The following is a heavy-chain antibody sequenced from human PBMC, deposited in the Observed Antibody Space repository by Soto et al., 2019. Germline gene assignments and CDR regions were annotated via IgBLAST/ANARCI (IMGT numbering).Heavy chain of an antibody. D-gene: IGHD5-18*01. Sequence: GGSLRLSCVASGFTFSAYDMNWVRQAPGKGLEWVSVVNGNGGSTYYADSVKGRFTISRDDSKNTVYLQMNSLRAEDTAVYYCRAYTYGQGVDYWGQGTLVTVSS. CDR3: RAYTYGQGVDY. CDR1: GFTFSAYD. CDR2: VNGNGGST. V-gene: IGHV3-23*01. J-gene: IGHJ4*02.